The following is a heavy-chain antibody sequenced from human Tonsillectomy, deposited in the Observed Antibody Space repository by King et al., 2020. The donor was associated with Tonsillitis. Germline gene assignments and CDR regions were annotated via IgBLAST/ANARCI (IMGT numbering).Heavy chain of an antibody. Sequence: VQLVESGGGLIQPGGSLRLSCAASGFTVSSNYMNWVRQAPGKGLEWVSVIYSGGSTYYADSVKGRFTISRDNSKNTLYLQMNSLRAEDTAVYYCARAGARSETSGWFDAFDIWGQGKMVTVSS. CDR2: IYSGGST. D-gene: IGHD6-19*01. CDR1: GFTVSSNY. CDR3: ARAGARSETSGWFDAFDI. V-gene: IGHV3-53*01. J-gene: IGHJ3*02.